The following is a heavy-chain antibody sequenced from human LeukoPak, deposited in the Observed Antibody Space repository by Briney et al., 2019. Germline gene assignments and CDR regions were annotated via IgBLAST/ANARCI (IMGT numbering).Heavy chain of an antibody. D-gene: IGHD2/OR15-2a*01. J-gene: IGHJ4*02. CDR1: GFTFNNAW. CDR2: IKSKTDGGIT. CDR3: NTVRPVSRD. Sequence: GGSLRLSCAASGFTFNNAWMNWVRQAPGKGLEWVGHIKSKTDGGITDYGATVKGRLIISRDDSKNTLYLQMNSLKAEDRAVYYCNTVRPVSRDWGQGTLVTVSS. V-gene: IGHV3-15*01.